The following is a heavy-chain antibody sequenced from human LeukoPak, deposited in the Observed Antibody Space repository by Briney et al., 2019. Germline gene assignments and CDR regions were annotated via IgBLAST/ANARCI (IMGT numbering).Heavy chain of an antibody. CDR2: MNPNSGNT. Sequence: GASVKVSCKASGYTFTSYDTNWVRQATGQGLEWMGWMNPNSGNTGYAQKFQGRVTMTRNTSISTACMELSSLRSEDTAVYYCARVGSGWYGAFDYWGQGTLVTVSS. CDR3: ARVGSGWYGAFDY. J-gene: IGHJ4*02. CDR1: GYTFTSYD. V-gene: IGHV1-8*01. D-gene: IGHD6-19*01.